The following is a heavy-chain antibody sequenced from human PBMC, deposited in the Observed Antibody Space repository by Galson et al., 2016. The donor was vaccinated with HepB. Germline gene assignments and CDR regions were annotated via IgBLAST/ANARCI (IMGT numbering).Heavy chain of an antibody. CDR3: VRSFGRGAFDY. Sequence: SLRLSCAASGFTFKDYWMRWVRQSPGKGLQWVANINEDGRVKNYVDSVRGRFTISRDNAEHTVFLQLDSLTSDDTAFYFCVRSFGRGAFDYWGQGTLLTVSS. J-gene: IGHJ4*02. CDR1: GFTFKDYW. D-gene: IGHD3-10*01. CDR2: INEDGRVK. V-gene: IGHV3-7*01.